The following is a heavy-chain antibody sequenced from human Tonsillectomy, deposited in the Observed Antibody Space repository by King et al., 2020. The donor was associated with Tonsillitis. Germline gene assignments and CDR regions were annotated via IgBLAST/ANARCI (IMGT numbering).Heavy chain of an antibody. Sequence: VQLVESGAEVQTPGASVKVSCQASGSPFTGSSMHWVRQAPGQGLEWMGWINPNSGGTNYAQKFQGRVTMTRDTSISTAYMELSRLRSDDTAVYYCAREDEERRGEDDEGGGRGDWGQGTRGTGSA. CDR2: INPNSGGT. V-gene: IGHV1-2*02. D-gene: IGHD3-16*01. CDR1: GSPFTGSS. CDR3: AREDEERRGEDDEGGGRGD. J-gene: IGHJ4*02.